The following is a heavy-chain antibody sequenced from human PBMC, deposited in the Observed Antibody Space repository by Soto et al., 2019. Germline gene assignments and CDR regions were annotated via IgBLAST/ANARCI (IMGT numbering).Heavy chain of an antibody. CDR2: ISTDNGNT. J-gene: IGHJ6*02. Sequence: ASVKVSCKASGYTFNTYGISWVRQAPGQGLEWMGWISTDNGNTNYSQKFQDRVTMTTDTSTSTAYMELRSLRSDDTAVYYCARGPLYNSSWFSDYYYYGMDVWGQGTTVTVSS. V-gene: IGHV1-18*01. CDR3: ARGPLYNSSWFSDYYYYGMDV. D-gene: IGHD6-13*01. CDR1: GYTFNTYG.